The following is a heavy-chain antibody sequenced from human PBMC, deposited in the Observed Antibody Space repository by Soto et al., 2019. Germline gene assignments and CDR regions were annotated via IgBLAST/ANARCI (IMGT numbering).Heavy chain of an antibody. D-gene: IGHD4-17*01. CDR2: ISSSSSYT. Sequence: QVQLVESGGGLVKPGGSLRLSCAASGFTFSDYYMSWIRQAPGKGLEWVSYISSSSSYTNYADSVKGRFTISRDNAKNSLYLQMNSLRAEDTAVYYCARCDYGDYVIDYWGQGTLVTVSS. CDR1: GFTFSDYY. J-gene: IGHJ4*02. V-gene: IGHV3-11*05. CDR3: ARCDYGDYVIDY.